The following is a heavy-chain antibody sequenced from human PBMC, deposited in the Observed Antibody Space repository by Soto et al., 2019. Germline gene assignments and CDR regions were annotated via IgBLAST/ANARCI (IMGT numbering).Heavy chain of an antibody. Sequence: QVQLVESGGGLVKPGGSLRLSCAASGFTFSDYYMNWIRQAPGKGLEWVSYISSSGHIIYYADSVKGRFTVSRDNSNNSMYRQMNSLRADDTAIYYCARDARYASSWYGLDVWGQGTTVTVSS. CDR2: ISSSGHII. CDR3: ARDARYASSWYGLDV. CDR1: GFTFSDYY. D-gene: IGHD6-13*01. J-gene: IGHJ6*02. V-gene: IGHV3-11*01.